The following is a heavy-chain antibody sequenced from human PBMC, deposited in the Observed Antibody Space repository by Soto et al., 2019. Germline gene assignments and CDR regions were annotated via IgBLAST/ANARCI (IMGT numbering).Heavy chain of an antibody. V-gene: IGHV4-59*08. CDR3: ARVPITGDKIYYFDS. J-gene: IGHJ4*02. D-gene: IGHD7-27*01. CDR1: GGSISSYY. CDR2: IYYSGST. Sequence: PSETLSLTCTVSGGSISSYYWSWIRQPPGKGLEWIGYIYYSGSTNYNPSLKSRVTISVDTSKNQFSLKLNSVTAADTAVYYCARVPITGDKIYYFDSWGQGTLVTVSS.